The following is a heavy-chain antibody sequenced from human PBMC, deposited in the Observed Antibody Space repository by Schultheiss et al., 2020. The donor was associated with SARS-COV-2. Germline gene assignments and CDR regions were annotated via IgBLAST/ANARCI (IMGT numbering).Heavy chain of an antibody. CDR3: AKDRWSRHSWYVGLLPMDV. CDR1: GFTFSSYW. Sequence: GGSLRLSCAASGFTFSSYWMHWVRQAPGKGLEYVSAISSNGGSTYYADSVKGRFTISRDNSKNTLYLQMNSLRAEDTAVYYCAKDRWSRHSWYVGLLPMDVWGQGTTVTVSS. D-gene: IGHD6-13*01. J-gene: IGHJ6*02. V-gene: IGHV3-64*04. CDR2: ISSNGGST.